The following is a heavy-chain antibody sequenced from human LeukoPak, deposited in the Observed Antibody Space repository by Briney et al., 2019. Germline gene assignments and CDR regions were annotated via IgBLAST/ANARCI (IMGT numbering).Heavy chain of an antibody. V-gene: IGHV4-34*01. D-gene: IGHD2-2*02. Sequence: SETLSLTCAVYGGSFSGYYWSWIRQPPGKGLEWIGEINHSGSTNYNPSLKSRVTISVDTSKNQFSLKLSSVTAADTAVHYCARGGRIVVVPAAIGGWFDPWGQGTLVTVSS. CDR2: INHSGST. CDR3: ARGGRIVVVPAAIGGWFDP. J-gene: IGHJ5*02. CDR1: GGSFSGYY.